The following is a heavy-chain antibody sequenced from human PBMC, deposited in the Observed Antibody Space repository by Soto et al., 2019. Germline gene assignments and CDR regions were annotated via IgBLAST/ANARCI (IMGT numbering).Heavy chain of an antibody. CDR2: ISYDGSKK. V-gene: IGHV3-30-3*01. J-gene: IGHJ4*02. CDR1: GFTFSSYA. CDR3: ARLRADYYHSSAPFAY. D-gene: IGHD3-22*01. Sequence: QVQLVESGGGVVQPGRSLRLSCAASGFTFSSYAMHWVRQAPGKGLEWVPVISYDGSKKYYADSVKGRLTISRDNSKNTLYLQMNSLRAEDTAVYYCARLRADYYHSSAPFAYWGQGTMVTVSS.